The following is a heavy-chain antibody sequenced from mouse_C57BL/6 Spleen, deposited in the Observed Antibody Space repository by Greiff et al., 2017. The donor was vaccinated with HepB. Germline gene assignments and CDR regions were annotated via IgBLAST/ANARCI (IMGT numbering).Heavy chain of an antibody. CDR3: ARYDDDGGASWFAY. CDR2: IYPGDGDT. V-gene: IGHV1-80*01. J-gene: IGHJ3*01. CDR1: GYAFSSYW. D-gene: IGHD2-4*01. Sequence: VQLQQSGAELVKPGASVKISCKASGYAFSSYWMNWVKQRPGKGLEWIGQIYPGDGDTNYNGKFKGKATLTADKSSSTAYMQLSSLTSEDSAVYFGARYDDDGGASWFAYWGQGTLVTVSA.